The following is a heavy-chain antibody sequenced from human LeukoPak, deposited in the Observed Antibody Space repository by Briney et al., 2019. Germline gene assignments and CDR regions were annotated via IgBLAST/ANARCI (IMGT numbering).Heavy chain of an antibody. CDR3: ARDLIGYCSRTSCYGGAFDI. CDR2: IYHSGST. D-gene: IGHD2-2*01. V-gene: IGHV4-30-2*01. J-gene: IGHJ3*02. CDR1: GGSISSGGYS. Sequence: PSETLSLTCAVSGGSISSGGYSWSWLRQPPGKGLEWIGYIYHSGSTYYNPSLKSRVTISVDRSKNQFSLKLSSVTAADTAVYYCARDLIGYCSRTSCYGGAFDIWGQGTMVTVSS.